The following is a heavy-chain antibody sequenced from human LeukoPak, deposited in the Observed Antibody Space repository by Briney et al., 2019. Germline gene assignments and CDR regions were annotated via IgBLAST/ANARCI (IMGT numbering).Heavy chain of an antibody. D-gene: IGHD1-26*01. CDR2: ISSSSSYI. CDR3: AREGISYATDY. J-gene: IGHJ4*02. Sequence: MSGGSLRLSCTASGFTFSSYSMNWVRQAPGKGLEWVSSISSSSSYIYYADSVKGRFTISRDNAKNSLYLQMNSLRAEDTAVYYCAREGISYATDYWGQGTLVTVSS. V-gene: IGHV3-21*01. CDR1: GFTFSSYS.